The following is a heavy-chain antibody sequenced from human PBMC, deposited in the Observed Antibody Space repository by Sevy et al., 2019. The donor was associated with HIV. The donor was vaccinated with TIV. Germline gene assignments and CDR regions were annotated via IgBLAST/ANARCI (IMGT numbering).Heavy chain of an antibody. CDR2: ISSSSSYI. Sequence: GGSLRLSCAASGFTFSSYSMNWVRQAPGKGLEWVSSISSSSSYIYYADSVKGRFTISRDNAKNSLYLQMNSLRAEDTAVYYCARDRADIVVVPAAMYGSYYYYCMDVWGQGTTVTVSS. CDR3: ARDRADIVVVPAAMYGSYYYYCMDV. J-gene: IGHJ6*02. CDR1: GFTFSSYS. V-gene: IGHV3-21*01. D-gene: IGHD2-2*01.